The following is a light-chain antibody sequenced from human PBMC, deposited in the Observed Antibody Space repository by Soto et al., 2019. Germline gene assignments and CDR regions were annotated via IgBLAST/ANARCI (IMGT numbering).Light chain of an antibody. CDR2: GAS. CDR3: QQYNNWPLT. V-gene: IGKV3-15*01. Sequence: EIVITQSPATLSVSRGERASLCCTASQSLSSNLAWYQQKPGQAPRILIYGASTRATGIPARFSGSGYGTEVNLTISSLQSEDFTVYYCQQYNNWPLTFGGGTKVDIK. CDR1: QSLSSN. J-gene: IGKJ4*01.